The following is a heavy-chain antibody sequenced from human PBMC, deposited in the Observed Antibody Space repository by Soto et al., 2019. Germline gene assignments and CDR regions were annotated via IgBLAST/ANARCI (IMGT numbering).Heavy chain of an antibody. CDR1: GYTFRSYD. V-gene: IGHV1-8*01. D-gene: IGHD3-10*01. CDR2: VNPNTGNT. J-gene: IGHJ5*01. Sequence: QVQLVQSGAEVKKPGASVKVSCTGSGYTFRSYDIHWARQATGQGLEWMGWVNPNTGNTGYAQKFQGRVTMTRDMSKSSAYMEVNSLTSEDTAIYYCARAYGAGSFDFWGQGTPVSVSS. CDR3: ARAYGAGSFDF.